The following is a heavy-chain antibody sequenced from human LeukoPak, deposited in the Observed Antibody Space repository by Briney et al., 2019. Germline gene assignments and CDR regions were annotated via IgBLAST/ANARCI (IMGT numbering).Heavy chain of an antibody. Sequence: SGTLSLTSTVSGCCISSDYWSWIRQPPGKGLEWIGYIYYSGSTNYNPSLKSRVTISVDTSKNQFSLKLSSVTAADTAVYYCAREGEYYDSTLDYWGQGTLVTVSS. V-gene: IGHV4-59*01. D-gene: IGHD3-22*01. CDR1: GCCISSDY. CDR3: AREGEYYDSTLDY. J-gene: IGHJ4*02. CDR2: IYYSGST.